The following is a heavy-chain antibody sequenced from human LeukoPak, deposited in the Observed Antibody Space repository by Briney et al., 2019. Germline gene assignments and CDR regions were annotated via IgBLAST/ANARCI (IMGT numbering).Heavy chain of an antibody. V-gene: IGHV1-2*02. CDR2: ISPNSGGI. Sequence: ASVKVSCKASGSTFTDNYIHWVRQAPGQGLEWMGWISPNSGGINYARKFQGRVTMTRDTSIGTAYMELSSLRSDDTAVYYCATAGHCSGGSCSDWFDPRGQGTLVTVSS. CDR1: GSTFTDNY. J-gene: IGHJ5*02. CDR3: ATAGHCSGGSCSDWFDP. D-gene: IGHD2-15*01.